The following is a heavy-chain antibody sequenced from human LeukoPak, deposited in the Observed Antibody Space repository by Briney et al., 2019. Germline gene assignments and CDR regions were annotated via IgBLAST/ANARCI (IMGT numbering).Heavy chain of an antibody. CDR1: GFTFSRYS. CDR3: ARDYYDSSGSSWFDP. Sequence: GGSLGLSCAASGFTFSRYSMNWVRQAPGKGLEWVSSISSGSSFMYYADSVKGRFTISRDNAKNSLYLQMNSLRAKDTALYYCARDYYDSSGSSWFDPWGQGTLVTVSS. J-gene: IGHJ5*02. V-gene: IGHV3-21*01. D-gene: IGHD3-22*01. CDR2: ISSGSSFM.